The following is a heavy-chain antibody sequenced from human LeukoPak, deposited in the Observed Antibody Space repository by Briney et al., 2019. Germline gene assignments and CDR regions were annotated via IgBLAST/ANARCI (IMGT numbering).Heavy chain of an antibody. CDR1: GGSLSSSSYY. CDR2: IYYSGST. D-gene: IGHD6-19*01. CDR3: ARDGIAVAGSPDHDY. Sequence: SETLSLTCTVSGGSLSSSSYYWGWIRQPPGKGLEWIGSIYYSGSTYYNPSLKSRVTISVDTSKNQFSLKLSSVTAADTAVYYCARDGIAVAGSPDHDYWGQGTLVTVSS. V-gene: IGHV4-39*07. J-gene: IGHJ4*02.